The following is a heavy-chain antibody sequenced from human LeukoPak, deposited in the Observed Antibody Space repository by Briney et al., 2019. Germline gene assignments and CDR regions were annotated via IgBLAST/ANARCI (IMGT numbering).Heavy chain of an antibody. V-gene: IGHV3-66*01. Sequence: HPGGSLRLSCAASGFTVSSNYMSWVRQAPGKGLEWVSVIYSGGSTYYADSVKGRFTISRDNSKNTLYLQMNSLRAEDTAVYYCAREVYYYMDVWGKGTTVTVSS. CDR3: AREVYYYMDV. J-gene: IGHJ6*03. CDR2: IYSGGST. CDR1: GFTVSSNY.